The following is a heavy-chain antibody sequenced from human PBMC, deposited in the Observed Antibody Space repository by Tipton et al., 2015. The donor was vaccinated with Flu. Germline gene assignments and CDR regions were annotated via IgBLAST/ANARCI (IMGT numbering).Heavy chain of an antibody. CDR2: IYSSGIT. CDR3: ARGSGSGTFVIFDY. J-gene: IGHJ4*02. Sequence: TLSLTCTVSGGSLSSFYWTWIRQPAGKELDWIGRIYSSGITKYNPSLKSRVTMSVDTSKNQFSLSLSSVTAADAAVYYCARGSGSGTFVIFDYWGQGTLVAVSS. D-gene: IGHD3-10*01. V-gene: IGHV4-4*07. CDR1: GGSLSSFY.